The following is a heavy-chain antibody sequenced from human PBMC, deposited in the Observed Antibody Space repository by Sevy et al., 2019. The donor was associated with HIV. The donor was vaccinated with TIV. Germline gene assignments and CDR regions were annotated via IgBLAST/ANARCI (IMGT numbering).Heavy chain of an antibody. J-gene: IGHJ5*02. V-gene: IGHV1-2*02. CDR3: ARDQYTRWFGELSA. D-gene: IGHD3-10*01. CDR2: INPNSGGT. Sequence: ASVKVSCKASGYTFTGYYMHWVRQAPGQGLEWMGWINPNSGGTNYAQKFQGRVTMTRDTSISTAYMELSRLRSDDTAVYYCARDQYTRWFGELSAWGQGTLVTVSS. CDR1: GYTFTGYY.